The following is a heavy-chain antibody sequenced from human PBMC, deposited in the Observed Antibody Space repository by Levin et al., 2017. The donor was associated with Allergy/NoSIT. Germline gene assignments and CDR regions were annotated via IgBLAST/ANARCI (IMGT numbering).Heavy chain of an antibody. V-gene: IGHV5-10-1*01. CDR3: ASHVDTAMVNWGEL. Sequence: HGESLKISCKGSGYSFTSYWISWVRQMPGKGLEWMGRIDPSDSYTNYSPSFQGHVTISADKSTSTAYLQWSSLKASDTAMYYCASHVDTAMVNWGELWGQGTLVTVSS. D-gene: IGHD5-18*01. CDR2: IDPSDSYT. J-gene: IGHJ5*02. CDR1: GYSFTSYW.